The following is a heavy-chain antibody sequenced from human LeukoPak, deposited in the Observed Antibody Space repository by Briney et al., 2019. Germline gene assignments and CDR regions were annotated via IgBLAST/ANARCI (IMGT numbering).Heavy chain of an antibody. Sequence: GGSLRLSCAASGFTFSSYGMHWVRQAPGKGLEWVAVIWYDGSNKYYADSVKGRFTISRDNSKNTLYLQMNSLRAEDTAVYYCVRSPDNWNYDHWGQGTLVTVSS. CDR1: GFTFSSYG. V-gene: IGHV3-33*01. CDR2: IWYDGSNK. CDR3: VRSPDNWNYDH. D-gene: IGHD1-7*01. J-gene: IGHJ5*02.